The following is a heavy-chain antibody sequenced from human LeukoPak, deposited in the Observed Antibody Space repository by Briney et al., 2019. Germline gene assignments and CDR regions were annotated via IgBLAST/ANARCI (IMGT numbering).Heavy chain of an antibody. Sequence: GESLKISCEGSGYSFTSNWIGWVRQMPGKGLEWMGIIYPGDSDTRYSPSFQGQVTISVDKSISTAYLQWSSLKASDTAIYYCAKQGNRYGYGPLSEVYYFDYWGQGTLVTVSS. CDR3: AKQGNRYGYGPLSEVYYFDY. D-gene: IGHD5-18*01. CDR1: GYSFTSNW. CDR2: IYPGDSDT. V-gene: IGHV5-51*01. J-gene: IGHJ4*02.